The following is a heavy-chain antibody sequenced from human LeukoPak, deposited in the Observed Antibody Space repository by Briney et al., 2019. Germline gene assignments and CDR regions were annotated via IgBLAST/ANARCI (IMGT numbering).Heavy chain of an antibody. CDR1: GFTFSSYS. Sequence: PGGSLRLSCAASGFTFSSYSMNWVRQAPGKGLEWVSSISSSSSYIYYADSVKGRFTISRDNAKNSLYLQMNSVRAEDTAVYYCAREARLGELSPSGYWGQGTLVTVSS. J-gene: IGHJ4*02. V-gene: IGHV3-21*01. CDR2: ISSSSSYI. D-gene: IGHD3-16*02. CDR3: AREARLGELSPSGY.